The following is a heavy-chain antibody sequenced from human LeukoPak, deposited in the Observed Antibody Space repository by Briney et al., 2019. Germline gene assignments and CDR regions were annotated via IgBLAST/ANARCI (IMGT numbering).Heavy chain of an antibody. CDR1: GYTFTGYY. CDR2: INPNSGGT. V-gene: IGHV1-2*02. CDR3: ARDFSGQITYWFDP. Sequence: GASVKVSCKASGYTFTGYYMHWVRQAPGQGLEWMGWINPNSGGTNYAQKFQGRVTMTRATSISTAYMELSSLRSDDTAVYYCARDFSGQITYWFDPWGQGTLVTVSS. D-gene: IGHD3-16*01. J-gene: IGHJ5*02.